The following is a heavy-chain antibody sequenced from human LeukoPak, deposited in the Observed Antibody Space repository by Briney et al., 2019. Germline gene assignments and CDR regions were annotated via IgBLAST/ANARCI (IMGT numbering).Heavy chain of an antibody. Sequence: GESLKISCQGSGYSFPHYWIAWLRQMPGQGLEWMGIIYPDDSDTRYSPSFQGQVTISADKSITTAYLQWSSLRASDTAMYYCAKGGGSSLRAFDIWGQGTMVTVSS. D-gene: IGHD6-6*01. CDR1: GYSFPHYW. V-gene: IGHV5-51*01. CDR2: IYPDDSDT. CDR3: AKGGGSSLRAFDI. J-gene: IGHJ3*02.